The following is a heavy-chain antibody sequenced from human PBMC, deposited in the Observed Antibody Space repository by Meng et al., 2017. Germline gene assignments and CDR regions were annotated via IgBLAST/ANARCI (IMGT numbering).Heavy chain of an antibody. D-gene: IGHD3-10*01. Sequence: QVALEGAGPGSVKPSGPLALTCAVSGGSISSSNWWSWVRQPPGKGLEWIGEIYHSGSTNYNPSLKSRVTISVDKSKNQFSLKLSSVTAADTAVYYCARARLLWFGGAVWFDPWGQGTLVTVSS. J-gene: IGHJ5*02. V-gene: IGHV4-4*02. CDR1: GGSISSSNW. CDR2: IYHSGST. CDR3: ARARLLWFGGAVWFDP.